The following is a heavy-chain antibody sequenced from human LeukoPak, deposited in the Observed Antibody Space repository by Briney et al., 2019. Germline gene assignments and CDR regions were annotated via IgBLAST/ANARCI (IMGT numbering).Heavy chain of an antibody. CDR3: ARIRTTVTTSDY. J-gene: IGHJ4*02. V-gene: IGHV3-48*03. Sequence: GGSLRLSCAASGFTSSNYEMNWVRQAPGKGLEWVSYISSSGSTTYYADSVKGRFTISRDNAENSLYLQMNSLRAEDTAVYFCARIRTTVTTSDYWGQGTLVTVSS. CDR1: GFTSSNYE. CDR2: ISSSGSTT. D-gene: IGHD4-17*01.